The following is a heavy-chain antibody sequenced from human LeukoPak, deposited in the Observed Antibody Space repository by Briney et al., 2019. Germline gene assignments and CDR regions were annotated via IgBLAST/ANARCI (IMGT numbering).Heavy chain of an antibody. Sequence: ASVKVSCKASGYTFTSYGISWVRQAPGQGLEWMGWISAYNGNTNYAQKLQGRVTMTTDTSTSTAYMELRSLRSDDTAVYYCARALLWFGELWTSDYWGQGTLVTVSS. CDR2: ISAYNGNT. D-gene: IGHD3-10*01. CDR1: GYTFTSYG. J-gene: IGHJ4*02. V-gene: IGHV1-18*01. CDR3: ARALLWFGELWTSDY.